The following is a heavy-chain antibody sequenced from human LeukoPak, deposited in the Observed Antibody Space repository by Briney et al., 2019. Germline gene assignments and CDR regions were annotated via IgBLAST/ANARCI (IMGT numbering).Heavy chain of an antibody. CDR3: ARNYGDYYFDY. CDR2: INWNGGST. V-gene: IGHV3-20*04. Sequence: GGSLRLSCATSGFTFSSYAMSWVRQAPGKGLEWVSGINWNGGSTGYADSVKGRFTISRDNAKNSLYLQMNSLRAEDTALYYCARNYGDYYFDYWGQGTLVTVSS. D-gene: IGHD4-17*01. CDR1: GFTFSSYA. J-gene: IGHJ4*02.